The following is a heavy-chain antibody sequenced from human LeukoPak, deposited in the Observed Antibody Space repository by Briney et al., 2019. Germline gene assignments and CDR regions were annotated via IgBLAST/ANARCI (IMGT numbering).Heavy chain of an antibody. CDR1: GGSFSSYA. D-gene: IGHD3-10*01. J-gene: IGHJ5*02. V-gene: IGHV1-69*05. CDR2: IIPIFGTA. CDR3: ARDAPPGVGGVIRWLDP. Sequence: GASVKVSCKASGGSFSSYAISRVRQAPGQGLEWMGRIIPIFGTANYAQKFQGRVTITTDESTSTAYMGLSSLRSEDTAVYYCARDAPPGVGGVIRWLDPWGQGTLVTVSA.